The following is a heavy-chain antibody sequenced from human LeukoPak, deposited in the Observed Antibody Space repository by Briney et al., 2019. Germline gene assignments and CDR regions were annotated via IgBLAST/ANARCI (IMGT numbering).Heavy chain of an antibody. CDR2: IWNDGRNK. V-gene: IGHV3-33*01. CDR3: ARDNSYGSPLDF. CDR1: GFPFSNYA. J-gene: IGHJ4*02. D-gene: IGHD5-18*01. Sequence: GGSLRLSCAASGFPFSNYAMHWVRQPPGKGLEWVAPIWNDGRNKYYADSVKGRFTISRDNSKNTVSLQMNSLRAEDTGVYYCARDNSYGSPLDFWGQGTLVIVSS.